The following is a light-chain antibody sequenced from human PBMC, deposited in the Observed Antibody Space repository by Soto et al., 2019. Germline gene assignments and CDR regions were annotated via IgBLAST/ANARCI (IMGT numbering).Light chain of an antibody. V-gene: IGLV2-23*02. CDR3: CSYAGRSRV. J-gene: IGLJ1*01. CDR1: SSDVGSYNL. CDR2: EVS. Sequence: QSVLTQPASESGSPGQSITISCTGTSSDVGSYNLVSWYQQHPGKAPKLLIYEVSKRPSGGSNRFSGSKSGNTASLTISGLQAEDEAYYYCCSYAGRSRVFGTGTKVTVL.